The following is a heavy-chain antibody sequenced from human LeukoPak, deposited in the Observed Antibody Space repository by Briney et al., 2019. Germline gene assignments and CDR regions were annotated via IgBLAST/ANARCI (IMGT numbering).Heavy chain of an antibody. J-gene: IGHJ3*02. CDR1: GFTFSSYG. CDR2: ISYDGSKK. V-gene: IGHV3-30*18. D-gene: IGHD4-17*01. CDR3: AKMRTPTAHSGDAFDI. Sequence: SGGSLRLSCAASGFTFSSYGIHCVRQAPGKGLEWVAVISYDGSKKYYVDSVKGRFTISRDNSKNTLNLQMNSLRAEDTAVYYCAKMRTPTAHSGDAFDIWGQGTMVTVSS.